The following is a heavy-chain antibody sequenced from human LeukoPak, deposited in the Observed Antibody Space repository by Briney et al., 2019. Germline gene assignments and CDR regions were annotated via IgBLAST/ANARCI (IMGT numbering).Heavy chain of an antibody. CDR1: GYSFTSYW. CDR2: IYPGDPDT. J-gene: IGHJ6*03. CDR3: ASRDCSSTSCYRDYYYMDV. V-gene: IGHV5-51*01. D-gene: IGHD2-2*02. Sequence: GESLKISCKGSGYSFTSYWIGWVRQMPGKGLEWMGIIYPGDPDTRYSPSFQGQVTISADKSISTAYLQWSSLKASDTAMYYCASRDCSSTSCYRDYYYMDVWGKGTTVTVSS.